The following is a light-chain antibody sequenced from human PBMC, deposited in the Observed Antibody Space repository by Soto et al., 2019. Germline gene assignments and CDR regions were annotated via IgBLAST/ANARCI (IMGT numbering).Light chain of an antibody. Sequence: EIVLIQSPATLSLSPGDRATLSCRASQDLAMFLAWYQQKPGQPPRLLIHDASNRAAGIPARFSGSGSGTDFTLHVSVLEPEDFAIYYCQHRRNSFYTFGQGTRLEI. CDR1: QDLAMF. J-gene: IGKJ2*01. CDR3: QHRRNSFYT. V-gene: IGKV3-11*01. CDR2: DAS.